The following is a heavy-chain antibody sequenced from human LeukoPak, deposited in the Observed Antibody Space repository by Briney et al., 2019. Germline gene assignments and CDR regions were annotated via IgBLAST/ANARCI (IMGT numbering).Heavy chain of an antibody. V-gene: IGHV3-49*04. CDR3: TRAADFWTYMDV. Sequence: PGGSLRLSCTASGFTFGDYAMSWVRQAPGKGLEWVGFIRSKAYGGTTEYAASVKGRFTISRDDSRSIAYLQVNSLKTEDTAVYYCTRAADFWTYMDVWGKGTTVTVSS. J-gene: IGHJ6*03. D-gene: IGHD3/OR15-3a*01. CDR1: GFTFGDYA. CDR2: IRSKAYGGTT.